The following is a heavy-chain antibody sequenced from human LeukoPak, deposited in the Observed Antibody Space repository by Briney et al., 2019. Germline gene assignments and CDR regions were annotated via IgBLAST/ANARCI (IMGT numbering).Heavy chain of an antibody. CDR1: GFTFSSYS. CDR2: ISSSSGTI. J-gene: IGHJ3*02. D-gene: IGHD3-22*01. V-gene: IGHV3-48*04. Sequence: GGSLRLSCAASGFTFSSYSMNWVRQAPGKGLEWVSYISSSSGTIYYADSVKGRFTISRDNAKNSLYLQMNSLRAEDTAVYYCARLLNTYDSSGSSAFDIWGQGTMVTVSS. CDR3: ARLLNTYDSSGSSAFDI.